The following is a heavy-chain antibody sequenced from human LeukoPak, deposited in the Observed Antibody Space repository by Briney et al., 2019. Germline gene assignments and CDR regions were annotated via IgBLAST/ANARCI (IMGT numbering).Heavy chain of an antibody. V-gene: IGHV4-4*07. CDR1: GGSINNYY. CDR3: ARGPDTRGYSYYFDY. D-gene: IGHD5-18*01. CDR2: IYSSGSN. J-gene: IGHJ4*02. Sequence: SETLSLTCTVSGGSINNYYWRWLRQPAGKGLEWIGRIYSSGSNNYSPSLKTRVTMSVDTSNTQFSLRLSSVTAADTAVYYCARGPDTRGYSYYFDYWGQGTLVSVSS.